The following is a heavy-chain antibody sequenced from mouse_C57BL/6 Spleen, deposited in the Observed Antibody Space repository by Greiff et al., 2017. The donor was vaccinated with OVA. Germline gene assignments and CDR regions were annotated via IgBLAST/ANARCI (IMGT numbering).Heavy chain of an antibody. Sequence: VQLQQSGAELVRPGASVTLSCKASGYTFTDYEMPWVKQTPVHGLEWIGAIDPETGGTAYNQKFKGKAILTADKSSSTAYMELRSLTSEDSAVYYCTRERLPYAMDYWGQGTSVTVSS. D-gene: IGHD2-2*01. CDR3: TRERLPYAMDY. J-gene: IGHJ4*01. V-gene: IGHV1-15*01. CDR1: GYTFTDYE. CDR2: IDPETGGT.